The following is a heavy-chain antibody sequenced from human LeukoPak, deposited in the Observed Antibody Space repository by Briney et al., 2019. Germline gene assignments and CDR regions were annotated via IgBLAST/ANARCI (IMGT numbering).Heavy chain of an antibody. CDR3: AGSYSSSWYRAFRY. Sequence: SVKVSCKASGGTFSSYAISWVRQAPGQGLEWMGGIIPIFGTANYAQKLQGRVTITADESTSTAYMELSSLRAEDTAVYYCAGSYSSSWYRAFRYWGQGTLVTVSS. D-gene: IGHD6-13*01. J-gene: IGHJ4*02. CDR2: IIPIFGTA. CDR1: GGTFSSYA. V-gene: IGHV1-69*13.